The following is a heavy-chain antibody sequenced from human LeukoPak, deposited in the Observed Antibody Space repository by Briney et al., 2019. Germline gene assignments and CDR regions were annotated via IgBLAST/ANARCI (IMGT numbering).Heavy chain of an antibody. CDR2: ISGSGGNT. V-gene: IGHV3-23*01. J-gene: IGHJ4*02. CDR1: GFTFSSYA. CDR3: AKILIVVVPAALSY. Sequence: GGSLRLSCAASGFTFSSYAMSWVRQAPGKGLEWVSAISGSGGNTYYADSVKGRFTISRDNSKNTLYLQMNSLRAEDTAIYYCAKILIVVVPAALSYWGQGTLVTVSS. D-gene: IGHD2-2*01.